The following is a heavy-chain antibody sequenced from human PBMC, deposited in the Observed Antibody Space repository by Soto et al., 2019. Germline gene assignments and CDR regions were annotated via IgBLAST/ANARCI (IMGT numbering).Heavy chain of an antibody. CDR2: INPNSGGT. J-gene: IGHJ6*02. D-gene: IGHD6-13*01. CDR3: AKSSSSWYDGDYYYGMDV. V-gene: IGHV1-2*02. Sequence: ASVKVSCKASGYTFTGHYMHWVRQAPGQGLEWMGWINPNSGGTNYAQKFQGRVTMTRDTSISTAYMELSRLRSDDTAVYYCAKSSSSWYDGDYYYGMDVWGQGTTVTVSS. CDR1: GYTFTGHY.